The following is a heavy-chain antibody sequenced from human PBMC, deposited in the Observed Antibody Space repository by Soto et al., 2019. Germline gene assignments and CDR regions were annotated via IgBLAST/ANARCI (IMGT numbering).Heavy chain of an antibody. CDR1: GYTFTSYG. CDR3: ARRVVPAASAWFDP. CDR2: ISAYNGNT. J-gene: IGHJ5*02. Sequence: ASVKVSCKASGYTFTSYGIIWVRQAPGQGLEWMGWISAYNGNTNYAQKLQGRVTMTTDTSTSTAYMELRSLRSDDTAVYYCARRVVPAASAWFDPWGQGTLVTVSS. V-gene: IGHV1-18*01. D-gene: IGHD2-2*01.